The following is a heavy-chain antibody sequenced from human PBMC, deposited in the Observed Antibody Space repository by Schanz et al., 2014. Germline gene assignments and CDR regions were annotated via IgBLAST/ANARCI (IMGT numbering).Heavy chain of an antibody. D-gene: IGHD6-19*01. CDR3: ARVVGSGWHYFDL. CDR1: GFTFSSYD. Sequence: VQLLQSGGALVQPGGSLRLSCAASGFTFSSYDMHWVRQVTGKGLEWVSGIGTAGDTYYPDSVKGRFTISRENAQNSLFLQLNTLRAGDTAVYYCARVVGSGWHYFDLWGQGTLVTVSS. J-gene: IGHJ4*02. V-gene: IGHV3-13*04. CDR2: IGTAGDT.